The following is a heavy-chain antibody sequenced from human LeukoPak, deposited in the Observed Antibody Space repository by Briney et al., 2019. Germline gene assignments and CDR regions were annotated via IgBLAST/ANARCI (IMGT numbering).Heavy chain of an antibody. J-gene: IGHJ4*02. CDR3: AKDIPPIAAAGTYYFDY. CDR1: GLTFSSYG. V-gene: IGHV3-30*18. D-gene: IGHD6-13*01. Sequence: GRSLRLSCAASGLTFSSYGMHWVRQAPGKGLEWVAVISYDGSNKYYADSVKGRFTISRDNSKNTLYLQMNSLRAEDTAVYYCAKDIPPIAAAGTYYFDYWGQGTLVTVSS. CDR2: ISYDGSNK.